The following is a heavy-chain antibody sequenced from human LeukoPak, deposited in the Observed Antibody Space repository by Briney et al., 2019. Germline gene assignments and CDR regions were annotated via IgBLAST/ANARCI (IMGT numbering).Heavy chain of an antibody. CDR2: ISSSTSHT. V-gene: IGHV3-48*03. CDR3: ARDISSSTRAFDM. D-gene: IGHD2-15*01. J-gene: IGHJ3*02. Sequence: PGGSLRLSCAASGFTLSSYEMTWVRQAPGKGLECVSFISSSTSHTFYAHSVKGRFTIFRDTAKNSLYLQKNNLRGEDTALYYCARDISSSTRAFDMWGQGTMVAVS. CDR1: GFTLSSYE.